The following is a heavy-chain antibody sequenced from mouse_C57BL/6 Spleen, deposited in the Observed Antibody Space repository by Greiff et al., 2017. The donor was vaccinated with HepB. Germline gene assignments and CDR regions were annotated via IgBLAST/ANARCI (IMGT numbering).Heavy chain of an antibody. J-gene: IGHJ1*03. Sequence: QVQLQQPGAELVMPGASVKLSCKASGYTFTSYWMHWVKQRPGQGLEWIGEIDPSDSYTNYNQKFKGKSTLTVDKSSSTAYMQLSSLTSEDSAVYYCARPNYYGSSYGYFDVWGTGTTVTVSS. D-gene: IGHD1-1*01. CDR1: GYTFTSYW. V-gene: IGHV1-69*01. CDR2: IDPSDSYT. CDR3: ARPNYYGSSYGYFDV.